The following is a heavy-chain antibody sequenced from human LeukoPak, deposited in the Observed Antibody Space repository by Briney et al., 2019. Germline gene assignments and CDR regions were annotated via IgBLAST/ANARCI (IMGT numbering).Heavy chain of an antibody. CDR1: GFTFSNYG. Sequence: PGGSLRLSCAASGFTFSNYGIHWVRQAPGKGLEWVGFIRYDGRNKYYADFVKGRFTISRDNAKNSLYLQMDSLRTEDTAVYYCARGPPYGSGKFGPFDYWGQGTLVTVSS. J-gene: IGHJ4*02. V-gene: IGHV3-30*02. CDR2: IRYDGRNK. D-gene: IGHD3-10*01. CDR3: ARGPPYGSGKFGPFDY.